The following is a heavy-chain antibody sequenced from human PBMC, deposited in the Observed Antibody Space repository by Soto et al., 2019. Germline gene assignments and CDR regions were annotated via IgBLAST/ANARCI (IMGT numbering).Heavy chain of an antibody. CDR3: ARGIPQNYGSGSRRGDYYYYMDV. J-gene: IGHJ6*03. Sequence: ASVKVSCKASGYTFTSYAMHWVRQAPGQRLEWMGWINAGNGNTKYSQKFQGRVTITRDTSASTAYMELSSLRSEDTAVYYCARGIPQNYGSGSRRGDYYYYMDVWGKGTTVTVSS. CDR1: GYTFTSYA. CDR2: INAGNGNT. V-gene: IGHV1-3*01. D-gene: IGHD3-10*01.